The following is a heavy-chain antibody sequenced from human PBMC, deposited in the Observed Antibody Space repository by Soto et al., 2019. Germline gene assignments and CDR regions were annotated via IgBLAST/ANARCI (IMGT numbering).Heavy chain of an antibody. J-gene: IGHJ4*02. V-gene: IGHV1-46*01. D-gene: IGHD6-19*01. CDR1: GYTFTSYY. CDR2: INPSGGYT. Sequence: QVQLAQSGAEVKKPGASVKVSCKASGYTFTSYYIHWMRQAPGQGLEWMGRINPSGGYTSYAQKFQARVTMTRDTSTSTVYMELSSLRSEDTAVYYCARPRVAGTYYFDYWGQGTLVTVSS. CDR3: ARPRVAGTYYFDY.